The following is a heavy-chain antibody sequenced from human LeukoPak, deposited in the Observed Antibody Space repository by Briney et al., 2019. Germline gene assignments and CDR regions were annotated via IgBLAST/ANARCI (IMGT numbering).Heavy chain of an antibody. J-gene: IGHJ4*02. V-gene: IGHV4-39*07. D-gene: IGHD1-26*01. CDR2: IYYSGST. CDR1: GGSISSSSYY. Sequence: SETLSLTCTVSGGSISSSSYYWGWIRQPPGKGLEWIGSIYYSGSTYYNPSLKSRVTISVDTSKNQFSLKLSSVTAADTAVYYCAGRGSYYDYWGQGTLVTVSS. CDR3: AGRGSYYDY.